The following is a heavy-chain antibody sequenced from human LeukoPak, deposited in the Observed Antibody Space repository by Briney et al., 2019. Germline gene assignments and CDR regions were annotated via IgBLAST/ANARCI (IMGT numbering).Heavy chain of an antibody. D-gene: IGHD3-22*01. CDR2: ISSSNNFR. Sequence: GGSLRLSCAASGFTFSEYYMSWIRQAPGKGLEWVSYISSSNNFRNYADSVKGRFTISRDNAKNSLYLQMNSLRAEDTAVYYCARPRYYDSSGYYFDIWGQGTMVTVSS. CDR3: ARPRYYDSSGYYFDI. V-gene: IGHV3-11*03. CDR1: GFTFSEYY. J-gene: IGHJ3*02.